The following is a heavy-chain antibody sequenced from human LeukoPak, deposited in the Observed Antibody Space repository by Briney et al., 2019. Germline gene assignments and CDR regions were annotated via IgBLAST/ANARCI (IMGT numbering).Heavy chain of an antibody. CDR2: ISGSGTTI. J-gene: IGHJ4*02. V-gene: IGHV3-11*01. D-gene: IGHD6-19*01. Sequence: RGSLRLSCTASGFTFSDYYMSWIRQAPGKGLEWISYISGSGTTINYADSVKGRFTISRDNARSELSLQMNSLRVEDTAVYYCARRVYSGDWYFDFWGQGTLVTVSS. CDR1: GFTFSDYY. CDR3: ARRVYSGDWYFDF.